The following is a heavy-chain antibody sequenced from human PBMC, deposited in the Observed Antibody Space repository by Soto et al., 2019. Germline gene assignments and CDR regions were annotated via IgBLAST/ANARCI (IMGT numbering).Heavy chain of an antibody. CDR1: GFTFSVYA. CDR2: ISESGGSA. J-gene: IGHJ3*02. V-gene: IGHV3-23*01. Sequence: GGTLRLSCAVSGFTFSVYAMSWVRQVPGKGLEWVSTISESGGSAYYADSVKGRFTISRDNSKNTLYLQMNSLRAEDTAVYYCARDHRRGYDSGGYYSGSGAFDIWGQGTMVTVS. CDR3: ARDHRRGYDSGGYYSGSGAFDI. D-gene: IGHD3-22*01.